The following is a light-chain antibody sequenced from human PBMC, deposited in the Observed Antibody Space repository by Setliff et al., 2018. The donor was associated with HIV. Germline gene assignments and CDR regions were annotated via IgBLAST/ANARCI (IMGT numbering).Light chain of an antibody. CDR3: QQFGSSPLT. Sequence: EIVLTQSPGILSLSPGERATLSCRASQGVSSDSLSWYQQKRGQAPRLLIYGTSSRATGIPDRFSGSGSGTDFALTISRLEPEDFAVYYCQQFGSSPLTFGGGTKVDIK. V-gene: IGKV3-20*01. CDR1: QGVSSDS. J-gene: IGKJ4*01. CDR2: GTS.